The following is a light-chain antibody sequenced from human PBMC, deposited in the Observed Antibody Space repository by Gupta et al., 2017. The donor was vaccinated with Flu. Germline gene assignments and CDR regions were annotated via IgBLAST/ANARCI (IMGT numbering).Light chain of an antibody. CDR2: KAS. V-gene: IGKV1-5*03. CDR3: QQDDSYSPT. J-gene: IGKJ1*01. Sequence: DIQMTQSPSTLSASVGDRVTITCRASQNINNWLAWYQQKPGKAPKLLIFKASSLESAVPSRLIGSGSGTEFTLTISGLHPADFATYYCQQDDSYSPTFGPGTNVELK. CDR1: QNINNW.